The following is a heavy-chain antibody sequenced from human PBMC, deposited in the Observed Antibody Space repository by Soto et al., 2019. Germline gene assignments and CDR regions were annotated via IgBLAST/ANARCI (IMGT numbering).Heavy chain of an antibody. J-gene: IGHJ4*02. CDR3: AVSGYSYGSPFDY. CDR2: ISSSSSYT. V-gene: IGHV3-11*06. Sequence: QVQLVESGGGLVKPGGSLRLSCAASGFTFSDYYMSWIRQAPGKGLERVSYISSSSSYTNYADSVKGRFTISRDNAKNSLYLQMNSLRAEDTAVYYCAVSGYSYGSPFDYWGQGTLVTVSS. D-gene: IGHD5-18*01. CDR1: GFTFSDYY.